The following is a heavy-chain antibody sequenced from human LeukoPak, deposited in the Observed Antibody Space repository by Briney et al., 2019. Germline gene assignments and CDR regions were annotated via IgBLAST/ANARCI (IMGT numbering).Heavy chain of an antibody. Sequence: PSETPSLTCTVSGGSISSYYWSWIRQPPGKGLEWIGYIYYSGSTNYNPSLKSRVTISVDTSKNQFSLKLSSVTAADTAVYYCARGRSGYYSRGGELDYWGQGTLVTVSS. D-gene: IGHD3-22*01. V-gene: IGHV4-59*12. CDR2: IYYSGST. CDR3: ARGRSGYYSRGGELDY. J-gene: IGHJ4*02. CDR1: GGSISSYY.